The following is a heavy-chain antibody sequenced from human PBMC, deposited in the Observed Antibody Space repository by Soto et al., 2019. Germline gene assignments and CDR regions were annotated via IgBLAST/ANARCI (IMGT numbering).Heavy chain of an antibody. D-gene: IGHD2-15*01. CDR1: GFTFSKYR. Sequence: PGGSLRLSCAASGFTFSKYRMHWVRQAPGKGLEWVAIISYDESNKYYADSVKGRFTISRDNSKNTLYLQMNSLRAEDTAVYYCAKDSGGFFDYWGQGTLVTVSS. CDR2: ISYDESNK. J-gene: IGHJ4*02. CDR3: AKDSGGFFDY. V-gene: IGHV3-30*18.